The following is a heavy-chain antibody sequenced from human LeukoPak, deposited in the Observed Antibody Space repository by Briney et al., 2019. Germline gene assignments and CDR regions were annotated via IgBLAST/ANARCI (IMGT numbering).Heavy chain of an antibody. CDR3: ARDFLMVRGVNEPLDY. Sequence: SETLSLTCTVSGASISSSRYYWGWIRQPPGKGLEWIGSISYSGTTYYNPSLKSRVTISVDTSKNQFSLKLSSVTAADTAVYYCARDFLMVRGVNEPLDYWGQGTLVTVSS. CDR1: GASISSSRYY. V-gene: IGHV4-39*07. CDR2: ISYSGTT. D-gene: IGHD3-10*01. J-gene: IGHJ4*02.